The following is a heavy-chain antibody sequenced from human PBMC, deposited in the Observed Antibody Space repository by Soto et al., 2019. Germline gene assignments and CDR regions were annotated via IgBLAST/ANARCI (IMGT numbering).Heavy chain of an antibody. J-gene: IGHJ4*02. V-gene: IGHV3-30-3*01. Sequence: GGSLRLSCAASGFTFCSYAMHWVRQAPGKGLEWVAVISYDGSNKYYADSVKGRFTISRDNSKNTLYLQMNSLRAEDTAVYYCARESHYYDSSGYPDYWGQGTLVTVSS. D-gene: IGHD3-22*01. CDR3: ARESHYYDSSGYPDY. CDR1: GFTFCSYA. CDR2: ISYDGSNK.